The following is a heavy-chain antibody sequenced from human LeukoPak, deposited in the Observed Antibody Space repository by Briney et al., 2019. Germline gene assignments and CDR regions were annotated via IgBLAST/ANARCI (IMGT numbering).Heavy chain of an antibody. CDR1: GFTFSSYD. V-gene: IGHV3-13*01. J-gene: IGHJ4*02. CDR2: IATAGDT. Sequence: PGGSLRLSCAASGFTFSSYDMHWVRQATGKGLEWVSAIATAGDTYYPGSVKGRFTISRENARNSLYLQMNSLRAGDTAVYYCARGSPGPTGYYFDYWGQGTLVTVSS. CDR3: ARGSPGPTGYYFDY.